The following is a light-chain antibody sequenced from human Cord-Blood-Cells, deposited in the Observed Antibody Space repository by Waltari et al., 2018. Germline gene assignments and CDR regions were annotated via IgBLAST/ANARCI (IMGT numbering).Light chain of an antibody. CDR3: AAWDDSLSGWV. Sequence: QSVLTQPPSASGTPGPRVTISCSGSRSNIGSNYVSWYPQLPGTAPTLLIYRNHQWPSGVPDRFSGSKSGTSASLAISGLRSEDEADYYCAAWDDSLSGWVFGGGTKLTVL. CDR2: RNH. J-gene: IGLJ3*02. V-gene: IGLV1-47*01. CDR1: RSNIGSNY.